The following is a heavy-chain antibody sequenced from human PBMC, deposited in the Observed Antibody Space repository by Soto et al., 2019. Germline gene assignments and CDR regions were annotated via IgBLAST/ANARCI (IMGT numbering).Heavy chain of an antibody. V-gene: IGHV4-34*01. CDR2: VSPGGST. Sequence: QVHLQQWGAGLLKPSETLSLTCAVHGGSFSGYQWIWIRQPPGKGLEWIGEVSPGGSTIHSPSLVGRVTISLDTPKTQFSLNLTSVTAADTAVYYCARGSSGYSRTVAYYHYTMDVWGKGTTVTVSS. D-gene: IGHD3-22*01. CDR3: ARGSSGYSRTVAYYHYTMDV. J-gene: IGHJ6*03. CDR1: GGSFSGYQ.